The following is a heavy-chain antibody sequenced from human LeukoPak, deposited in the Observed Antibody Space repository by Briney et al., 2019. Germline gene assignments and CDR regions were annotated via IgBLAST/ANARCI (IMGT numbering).Heavy chain of an antibody. J-gene: IGHJ4*02. CDR1: GFTFNRYW. CDR2: INSDGSST. D-gene: IGHD2/OR15-2a*01. CDR3: ARGRGTIYMFDY. Sequence: GGSLRLSCAASGFTFNRYWMXXVRQVPGKGLVWVSRINSDGSSTTYADSVKGRFTISRDNARNTLYLQMNSLRAEDTAVYYCARGRGTIYMFDYWGQGTLVTVSS. V-gene: IGHV3-74*01.